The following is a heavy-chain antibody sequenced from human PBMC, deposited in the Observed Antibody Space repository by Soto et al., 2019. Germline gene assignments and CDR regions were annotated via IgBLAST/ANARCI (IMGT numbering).Heavy chain of an antibody. J-gene: IGHJ4*02. D-gene: IGHD6-19*01. CDR1: GGTFSSYA. Sequence: ASVKVSCKASGGTFSSYAISWVRQAPGQGLEWMGGIIPIFGTANYAQKFQGRVTITADESTSTAYMELSSLRSEDTAVYYCARDRGDSSGWYPSIGYYVDYWGQGTLVTVSS. V-gene: IGHV1-69*13. CDR2: IIPIFGTA. CDR3: ARDRGDSSGWYPSIGYYVDY.